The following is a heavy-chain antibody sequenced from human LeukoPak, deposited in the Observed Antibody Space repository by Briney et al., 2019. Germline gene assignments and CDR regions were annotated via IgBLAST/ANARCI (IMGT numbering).Heavy chain of an antibody. CDR2: IYYSGST. D-gene: IGHD2-2*01. CDR1: GGSSSSGDYY. Sequence: PSETLSLTCTVSGGSSSSGDYYWSWIRQPPGKGLEWIGYIYYSGSTYYNPSLKSRVTISVDTSKNQFSLKLSSVTAADTAVYYCARASSNQLLPQAPFDYWGQGTLVTVSS. V-gene: IGHV4-30-4*08. J-gene: IGHJ4*02. CDR3: ARASSNQLLPQAPFDY.